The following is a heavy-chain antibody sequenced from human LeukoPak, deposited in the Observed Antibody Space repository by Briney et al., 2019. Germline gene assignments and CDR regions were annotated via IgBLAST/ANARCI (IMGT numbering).Heavy chain of an antibody. CDR2: IIPILGIA. Sequence: SVKVSCKASGGTFSSYAISWVRQAPGQGLEWMGRIIPILGIANYAQKFQGRVTITADKSTSTAYMELSSLRSEDTAVYYCARLAWLDRNFDYWGQGTLVTVSS. J-gene: IGHJ4*02. CDR3: ARLAWLDRNFDY. V-gene: IGHV1-69*04. D-gene: IGHD6-19*01. CDR1: GGTFSSYA.